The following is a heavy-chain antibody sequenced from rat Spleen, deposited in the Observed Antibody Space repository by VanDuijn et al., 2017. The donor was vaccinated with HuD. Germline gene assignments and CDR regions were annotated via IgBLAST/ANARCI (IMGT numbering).Heavy chain of an antibody. CDR1: GFTFSDYN. D-gene: IGHD1-12*03. CDR3: ATNPRTYYDGYSNWFAY. Sequence: EVQLVESGGDLVQPGRSLKLSCTASGFTFSDYNMAWVRQAPEKGLEWVAVIIYDGSITYYRYSVKGRFTISRDNAKSTLSLQMDSLRSEDTATYYCATNPRTYYDGYSNWFAYWGQGTLVTVSS. J-gene: IGHJ3*01. CDR2: IIYDGSIT. V-gene: IGHV5S10*01.